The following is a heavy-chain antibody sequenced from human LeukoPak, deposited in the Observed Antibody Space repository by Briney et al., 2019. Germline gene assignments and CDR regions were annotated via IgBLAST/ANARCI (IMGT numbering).Heavy chain of an antibody. CDR3: ARPYCSGGSCYRGAFDI. CDR1: GGSISTHY. Sequence: SETLSLTCTVSGGSISTHYWSWLRQPPREGLEWSGYIYYSGNTNYNPSLKSRLTISVDTSNNQFSLKLSSVTAADAAMYYCARPYCSGGSCYRGAFDIWGQGTMVTVSS. J-gene: IGHJ3*02. D-gene: IGHD2-15*01. V-gene: IGHV4-59*11. CDR2: IYYSGNT.